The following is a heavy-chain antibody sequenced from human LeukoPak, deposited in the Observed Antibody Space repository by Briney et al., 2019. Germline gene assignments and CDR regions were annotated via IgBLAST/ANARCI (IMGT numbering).Heavy chain of an antibody. CDR1: GYTFTSYY. Sequence: ASVKVSCKASGYTFTSYYMHWVRQAPGQGLEWMGIINPSGGSTSYAQKFQGRATMTRDMSTSTVYMELSSLRSEDTAVHYCASGSGWYPDYWGQGTLVTVSS. J-gene: IGHJ4*02. CDR3: ASGSGWYPDY. CDR2: INPSGGST. D-gene: IGHD6-19*01. V-gene: IGHV1-46*01.